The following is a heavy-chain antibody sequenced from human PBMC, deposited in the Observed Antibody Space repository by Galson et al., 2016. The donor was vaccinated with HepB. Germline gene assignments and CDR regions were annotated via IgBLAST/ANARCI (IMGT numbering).Heavy chain of an antibody. CDR2: IFHSGRV. J-gene: IGHJ4*02. V-gene: IGHV4-4*02. Sequence: SETLSLTCAVSGVSITSRDWWSWVRQPPGQGLEWIGQIFHSGRVNYTPSLASPATITIDTSNNHFSLWPTSVTAADTALYYCAREYWGGPSDYWGQGTLVTVSS. CDR1: GVSITSRDW. D-gene: IGHD2-15*01. CDR3: AREYWGGPSDY.